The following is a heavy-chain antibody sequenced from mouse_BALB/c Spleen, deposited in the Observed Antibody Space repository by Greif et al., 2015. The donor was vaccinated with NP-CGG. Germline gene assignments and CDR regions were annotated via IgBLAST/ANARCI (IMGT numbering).Heavy chain of an antibody. Sequence: QVQLQQPGAELMKPGASVKISCKATGYTFSSYWIEWVKQRPGHGLEWIGEILPGSGSTNYNEKFKGKATFTADTSSNTAYMQLSSLTSEDSAVYYCAREEGYYGSSWFAYWGQGTLVTVSA. CDR3: AREEGYYGSSWFAY. CDR1: GYTFSSYW. V-gene: IGHV1-9*01. CDR2: ILPGSGST. D-gene: IGHD1-1*01. J-gene: IGHJ3*01.